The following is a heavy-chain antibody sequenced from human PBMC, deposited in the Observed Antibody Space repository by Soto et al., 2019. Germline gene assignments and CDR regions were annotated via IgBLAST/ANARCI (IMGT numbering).Heavy chain of an antibody. J-gene: IGHJ5*02. D-gene: IGHD3-10*01. CDR1: GGSFSGYY. CDR2: INHSGST. Sequence: QVQLQQWGAGLLKPSETLSLTCAVYGGSFSGYYWSWIRQPPGKGLEWIGEINHSGSTNYNPSLKSRVTISVDTSKNQFSLKLSSVTAADTAVYYCASCVGGSGMNNWFDPWGQGTLVTVSS. CDR3: ASCVGGSGMNNWFDP. V-gene: IGHV4-34*01.